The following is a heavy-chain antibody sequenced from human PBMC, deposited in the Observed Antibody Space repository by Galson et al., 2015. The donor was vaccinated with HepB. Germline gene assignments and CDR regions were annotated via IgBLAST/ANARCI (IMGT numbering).Heavy chain of an antibody. CDR3: AKDLGSGSSFYYHYGMDV. D-gene: IGHD6-25*01. J-gene: IGHJ6*02. Sequence: SLRLSCAASGFTFHLSGMSWVRQAPGKGLEWVSGIRSNGGNTFYADSVKGRFIISRDNSKNTLDLQMKSLRAEDTAVYYCAKDLGSGSSFYYHYGMDVWGQGTTVIVSS. V-gene: IGHV3-23*01. CDR1: GFTFHLSG. CDR2: IRSNGGNT.